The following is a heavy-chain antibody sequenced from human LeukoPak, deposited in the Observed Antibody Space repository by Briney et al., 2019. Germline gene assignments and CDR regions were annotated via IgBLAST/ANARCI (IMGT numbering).Heavy chain of an antibody. CDR3: ARALIVVVPAANAPRQNPLGYYYGMDV. D-gene: IGHD2-2*01. J-gene: IGHJ6*02. V-gene: IGHV1-46*01. CDR2: INPSGGST. CDR1: GYTFTSYY. Sequence: ASVKVSCKASGYTFTSYYMHWVRQAPGQGLEWMGIINPSGGSTSYAQKFQGRVTMTRDTSTSTVCMELSSLRSEDTAVYYCARALIVVVPAANAPRQNPLGYYYGMDVWGQGTTVTVSS.